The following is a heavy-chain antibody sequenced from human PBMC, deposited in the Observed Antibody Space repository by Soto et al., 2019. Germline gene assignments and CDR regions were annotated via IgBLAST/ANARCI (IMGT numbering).Heavy chain of an antibody. Sequence: SETLSLTCTVSGGSISSYYWSWIRQPPGKGLEWIGYIYYSGSTNYNPSLKSRVTISVDTSKNQFSLKLSSVTAADTAVYYCARVLWSGSFRLSYYYYMDVWGKGTTVTVSS. CDR3: ARVLWSGSFRLSYYYYMDV. CDR1: GGSISSYY. V-gene: IGHV4-59*01. D-gene: IGHD3-3*01. J-gene: IGHJ6*03. CDR2: IYYSGST.